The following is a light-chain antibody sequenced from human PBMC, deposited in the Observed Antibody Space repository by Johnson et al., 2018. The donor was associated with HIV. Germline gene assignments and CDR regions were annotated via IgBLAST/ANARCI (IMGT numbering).Light chain of an antibody. V-gene: IGLV1-51*01. CDR2: DNH. J-gene: IGLJ1*01. CDR3: GTWDNSLSAGV. CDR1: SSNIGNNY. Sequence: QAVLTQPPSVSAAPGQKVTIPCSGSSSNIGNNYASWYQQVPGTAPKLLIYDNHKRPSGIPDRFSGSKYGTSATLGITGLQTGDEADYYCGTWDNSLSAGVCGTGTKVTVL.